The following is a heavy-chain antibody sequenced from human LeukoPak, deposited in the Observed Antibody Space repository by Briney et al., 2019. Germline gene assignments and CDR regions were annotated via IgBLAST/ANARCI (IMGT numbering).Heavy chain of an antibody. CDR2: INHSGST. D-gene: IGHD2-2*01. Sequence: SETLSLTCAVYGGSFSGYYWNWIRQPPGKGLEWIGEINHSGSTNYNPSLKSRVTISVDTSKNQFSLKLSSVTAADTAVYYCARMRSSTRPLDYWGQGTLVTVSS. V-gene: IGHV4-34*01. CDR1: GGSFSGYY. J-gene: IGHJ4*02. CDR3: ARMRSSTRPLDY.